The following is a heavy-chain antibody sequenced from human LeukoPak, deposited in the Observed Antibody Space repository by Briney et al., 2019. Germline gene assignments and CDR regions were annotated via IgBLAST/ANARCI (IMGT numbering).Heavy chain of an antibody. CDR2: INSDGSWT. D-gene: IGHD2/OR15-2a*01. CDR1: GRYW. J-gene: IGHJ4*02. Sequence: GGSLRLSCAASGRYWMHWVRQAPGKGLVWVSHINSDGSWTSYADSVKGRFTFSKDNAKNTVYLQMSNLRVEDTAVYYCVSFYETYWGRGTLVTVSS. CDR3: VSFYETY. V-gene: IGHV3-74*01.